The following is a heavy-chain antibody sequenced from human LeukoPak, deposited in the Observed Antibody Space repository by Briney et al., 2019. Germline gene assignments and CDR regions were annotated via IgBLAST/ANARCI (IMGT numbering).Heavy chain of an antibody. CDR1: GFTFSNYA. CDR2: IRYEGSNK. J-gene: IGHJ4*02. CDR3: AKGRYYNILTGYPRQYYFDY. D-gene: IGHD3-9*01. Sequence: TGGSLRLSCAASGFTFSNYAMHWVRQAPGKGLEWVTFIRYEGSNKYYADSVKGRFTISRDNSKNTLYLQMNSLRAEDTAVYYCAKGRYYNILTGYPRQYYFDYWGQGTLVTVSS. V-gene: IGHV3-30*02.